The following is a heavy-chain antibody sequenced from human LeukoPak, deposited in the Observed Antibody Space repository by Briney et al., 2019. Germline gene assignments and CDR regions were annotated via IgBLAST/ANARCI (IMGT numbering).Heavy chain of an antibody. CDR2: INPNSGGT. CDR3: ARAVLLGTDFDY. CDR1: GYTFTGYY. V-gene: IGHV1-2*02. Sequence: ASVKVSCRASGYTFTGYYMHWVRQAPGQGLEWMGWINPNSGGTNYAQKSQGRVTMTRDTSISTAYMELSRLRSDDTAVYYCARAVLLGTDFDYWGQGTLVTISS. J-gene: IGHJ4*02. D-gene: IGHD5-18*01.